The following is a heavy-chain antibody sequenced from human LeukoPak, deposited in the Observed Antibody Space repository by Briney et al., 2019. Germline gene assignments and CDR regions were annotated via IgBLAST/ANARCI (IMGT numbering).Heavy chain of an antibody. V-gene: IGHV1-69*13. J-gene: IGHJ3*02. CDR2: IIPMFGTP. CDR1: GGIFSSYA. CDR3: ARGSSGTLSDVFNI. Sequence: ASVKVSCKASGGIFSSYAIIWVRQAPGRGLEWMAGIIPMFGTPNYARKFQGRVTITADGSTSTDYMELSSLRSEDTAVYYCARGSSGTLSDVFNIWGQGTLVTVSS. D-gene: IGHD6-19*01.